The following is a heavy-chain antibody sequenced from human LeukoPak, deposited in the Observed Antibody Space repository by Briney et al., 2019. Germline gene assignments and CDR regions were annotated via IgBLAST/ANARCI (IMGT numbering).Heavy chain of an antibody. Sequence: QAGGSLRLSCAASGFTFSSYGMHWVRQAPGKGLEWVAFIRYDGSNKYCADSVKGRFTISRDNSKNTLYLQMSSLRAEDTAVYYCAKKEGVVVPAAISLSSHYYYYYMDVWGKGTTVTISS. J-gene: IGHJ6*03. CDR3: AKKEGVVVPAAISLSSHYYYYYMDV. D-gene: IGHD2-2*02. CDR2: IRYDGSNK. V-gene: IGHV3-30*02. CDR1: GFTFSSYG.